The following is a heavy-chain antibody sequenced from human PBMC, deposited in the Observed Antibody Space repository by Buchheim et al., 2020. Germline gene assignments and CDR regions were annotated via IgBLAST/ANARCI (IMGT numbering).Heavy chain of an antibody. Sequence: DVQLVQSGGGLVQPGGSLRLSCAASGFTFSRDWMSWVRQAPGKGPEWVASIKEDGGEKYYVDSVEGGFTIYRDNAKKSLYLQMNSLRAEDTAVYFCAREYDWGQGTL. V-gene: IGHV3-7*01. J-gene: IGHJ4*02. CDR3: AREYD. CDR1: GFTFSRDW. CDR2: IKEDGGEK.